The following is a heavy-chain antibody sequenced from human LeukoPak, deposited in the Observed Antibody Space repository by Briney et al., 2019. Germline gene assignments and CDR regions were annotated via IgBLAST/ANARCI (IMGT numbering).Heavy chain of an antibody. CDR2: IYYSGST. V-gene: IGHV4-39*07. CDR3: ASCRAHWFGP. J-gene: IGHJ5*02. Sequence: SETLSLTCTVSGGSISSSSYYWGWIRQPPGEGLEWIGSIYYSGSTYYNPSLKSRVTISVDTSKNQFSLKLNSVTAADTAVYYCASCRAHWFGPWGQGMLVTVSS. CDR1: GGSISSSSYY.